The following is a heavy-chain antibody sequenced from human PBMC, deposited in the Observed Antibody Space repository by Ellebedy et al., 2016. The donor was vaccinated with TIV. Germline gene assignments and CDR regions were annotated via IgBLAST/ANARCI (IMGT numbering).Heavy chain of an antibody. Sequence: GESLKISCGVSGFTFSSYEMNWVRQAPGKGLEWVAYITSSGYTTHYADSVKGRFTISRDNARNSLYLQMNSLRVEDTAVYFCRRDPRRYYYDGSDFDYWGQGTLVTVSS. CDR1: GFTFSSYE. J-gene: IGHJ4*02. CDR2: ITSSGYTT. D-gene: IGHD3-22*01. V-gene: IGHV3-48*03. CDR3: RRDPRRYYYDGSDFDY.